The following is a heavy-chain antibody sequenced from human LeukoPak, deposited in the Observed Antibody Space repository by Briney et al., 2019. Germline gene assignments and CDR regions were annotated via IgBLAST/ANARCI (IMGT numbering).Heavy chain of an antibody. Sequence: GGSLRLSCAASGFTFSSYWMSWVRQAPGKGLEWVANIKQDGSERYYVDSVKGRFTISRDNAKNSLYLQMNSLRAEDTAVYYCARHDFWSGYWGDYWGQGTLVTVSS. CDR1: GFTFSSYW. J-gene: IGHJ4*02. CDR2: IKQDGSER. CDR3: ARHDFWSGYWGDY. D-gene: IGHD3-3*01. V-gene: IGHV3-7*01.